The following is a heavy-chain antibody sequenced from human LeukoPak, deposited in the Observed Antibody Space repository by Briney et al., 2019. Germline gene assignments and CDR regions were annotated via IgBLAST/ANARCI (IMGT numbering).Heavy chain of an antibody. V-gene: IGHV3-11*01. J-gene: IGHJ6*02. CDR3: ARPMAADFYYFYGVDV. CDR2: ITHGGRTT. D-gene: IGHD6-25*01. Sequence: PGGSLRLSCAASGFTFSDSYMTWIRQAPGKGLEWVSYITHGGRTTYYADSVKGRFTISRDNAKNSLYLQMNSLRAEDTAVYYCARPMAADFYYFYGVDVWGHGTTITVSS. CDR1: GFTFSDSY.